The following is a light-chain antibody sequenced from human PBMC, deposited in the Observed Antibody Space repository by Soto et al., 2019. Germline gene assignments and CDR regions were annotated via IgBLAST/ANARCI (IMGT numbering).Light chain of an antibody. CDR1: SSNIGSNT. V-gene: IGLV1-44*01. CDR2: SNN. CDR3: AAWDDSLNGPYVV. Sequence: HSVLTQPPSASGTPGQRVTISCSGSSSNIGSNTVNWYQQLPGTAPKLLIYSNNQRPSGVPDRFSGSKSGTSASLAISGLQSEDEAEYYCAAWDDSLNGPYVVFGGGTQLTVL. J-gene: IGLJ2*01.